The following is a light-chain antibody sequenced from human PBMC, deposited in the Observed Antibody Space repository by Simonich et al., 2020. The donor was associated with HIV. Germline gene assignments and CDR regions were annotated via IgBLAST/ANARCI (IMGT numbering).Light chain of an antibody. CDR3: QQYYSTPQT. V-gene: IGKV3-20*01. J-gene: IGKJ1*01. CDR1: QSVSSSY. CDR2: GAS. Sequence: EIVLTQSPGTLSLSPGERATLSCRASQSVSSSYLAWYQQKPGQAPRLLIYGASRSATGIPDRFSGSGSGTDFTRTISSLQAEDVAVYYCQQYYSTPQTFGQGTKVEIK.